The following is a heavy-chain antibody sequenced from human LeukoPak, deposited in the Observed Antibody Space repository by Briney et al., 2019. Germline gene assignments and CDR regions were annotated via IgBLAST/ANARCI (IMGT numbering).Heavy chain of an antibody. D-gene: IGHD6-6*01. CDR1: GFTFSSYD. Sequence: GGSLRLSCAASGFTFSSYDMHWVRQATGKCLEWVSAIGTAGDTYYPGSVKGRFTISRENAKNSLYLQMNSLRAGDTAVYYCARFYSSSSGGNDAFDIWGQGTMVTVSS. CDR2: IGTAGDT. CDR3: ARFYSSSSGGNDAFDI. J-gene: IGHJ3*02. V-gene: IGHV3-13*01.